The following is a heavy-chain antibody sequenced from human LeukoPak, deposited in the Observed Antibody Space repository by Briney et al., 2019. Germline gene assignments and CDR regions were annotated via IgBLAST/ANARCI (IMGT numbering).Heavy chain of an antibody. CDR2: VNPNGGAT. CDR1: GYTFTGYY. J-gene: IGHJ4*02. CDR3: ARAAVTTLPYFDY. V-gene: IGHV1-2*02. D-gene: IGHD4-17*01. Sequence: ASVKVSCKASGYTFTGYYMHWVRQAPRQGLEWMGWVNPNGGATNYAQKFQGRVTMTRDTSISTAYMELSRLRSDGTAVYYCARAAVTTLPYFDYWGQGTLVTVSS.